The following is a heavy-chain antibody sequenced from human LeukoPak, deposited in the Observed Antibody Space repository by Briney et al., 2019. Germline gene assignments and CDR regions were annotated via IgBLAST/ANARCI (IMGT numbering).Heavy chain of an antibody. V-gene: IGHV3-7*02. CDR2: IKQDGSEK. Sequence: GGSLRLSCAASGFTFSRHWMSWVRQAPGKGLEWVANIKQDGSEKYYVDSVKGRFTISRDNAKNSLYLQMNSLRAEDTAVYNCARTAGYSSIVFDIWGQGTMVTVSS. D-gene: IGHD2-2*01. CDR3: ARTAGYSSIVFDI. J-gene: IGHJ3*02. CDR1: GFTFSRHW.